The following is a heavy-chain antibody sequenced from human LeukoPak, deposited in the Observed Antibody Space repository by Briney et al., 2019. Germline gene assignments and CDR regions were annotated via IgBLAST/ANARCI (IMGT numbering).Heavy chain of an antibody. D-gene: IGHD6-13*01. V-gene: IGHV3-48*04. CDR1: GFTFSSYS. Sequence: PGGSLRLSCAASGFTFSSYSMNWVRQAPGKGLEWVSYISSSSSTIYYADSVKGRFTISRDNAKNSLYLQMNSLRAEDTAVYYCAKEALQDGNWYEYLQHWGQGTLVTVSS. CDR3: AKEALQDGNWYEYLQH. CDR2: ISSSSSTI. J-gene: IGHJ1*01.